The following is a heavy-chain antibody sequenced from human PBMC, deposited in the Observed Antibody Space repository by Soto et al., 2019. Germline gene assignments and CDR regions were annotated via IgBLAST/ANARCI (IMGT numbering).Heavy chain of an antibody. CDR1: GGSFSGYY. CDR2: IDHSGYT. V-gene: IGHV4-34*01. D-gene: IGHD3-3*01. J-gene: IGHJ5*02. CDR3: ARVRDWFDT. Sequence: PSETLSLTCAVYGGSFSGYYWNCIRQPPGKGLEWIGEIDHSGYTNYNPSLKSRVTISVDTSKNQFSLRLTSVTAADTAVYYCARVRDWFDTWGQGTLVTVSS.